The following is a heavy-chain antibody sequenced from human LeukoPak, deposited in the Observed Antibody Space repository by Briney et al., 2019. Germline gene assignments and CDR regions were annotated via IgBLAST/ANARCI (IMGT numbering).Heavy chain of an antibody. CDR1: GSTFSSYA. V-gene: IGHV3-23*01. CDR2: ISGSGGST. J-gene: IGHJ4*02. CDR3: AKGDSSGWFQLGLFDY. Sequence: GGSLRLSCAASGSTFSSYAMSWVRQAPGKGLEWVSAISGSGGSTYYADSVKGRFTISRDNSKNTLYLQMNSLRAEDTAVYYCAKGDSSGWFQLGLFDYWGQGTLVTVSS. D-gene: IGHD6-19*01.